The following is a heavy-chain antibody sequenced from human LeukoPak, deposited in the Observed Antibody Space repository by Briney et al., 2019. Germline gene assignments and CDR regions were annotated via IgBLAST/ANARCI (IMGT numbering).Heavy chain of an antibody. Sequence: PGRSLRLSCAVSGFTFSSYAMGWVRQAPGKGLEWVAAISGSGGGTDYADSVKGRFTISRDNSKNTLYLQMNSLRAEDTAVYYCAKGEQWLVLYFQHWGQGTLVTVSS. CDR3: AKGEQWLVLYFQH. CDR2: ISGSGGGT. V-gene: IGHV3-23*01. CDR1: GFTFSSYA. D-gene: IGHD6-19*01. J-gene: IGHJ1*01.